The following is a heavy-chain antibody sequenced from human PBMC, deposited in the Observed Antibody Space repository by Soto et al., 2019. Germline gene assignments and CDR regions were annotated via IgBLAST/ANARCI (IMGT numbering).Heavy chain of an antibody. Sequence: QVQLVESGGGVVQPGRSRRLSCAASGFTFSSYGMHWVRQAPGKGLEWVAVIWYDEKNKYYTDSVKGRFTISRDNSKNTLYLQMNSRRAEDTAVYYCARGRVTAAVYTDFGMDVWGQGTTVTVSS. D-gene: IGHD2-2*01. CDR3: ARGRVTAAVYTDFGMDV. CDR2: IWYDEKNK. CDR1: GFTFSSYG. V-gene: IGHV3-33*01. J-gene: IGHJ6*02.